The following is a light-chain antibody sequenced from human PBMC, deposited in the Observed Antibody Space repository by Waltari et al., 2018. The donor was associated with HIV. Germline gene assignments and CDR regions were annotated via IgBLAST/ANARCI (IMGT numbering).Light chain of an antibody. CDR3: AAWDDSLNGHVV. CDR1: SSNIGADYD. J-gene: IGLJ2*01. V-gene: IGLV1-40*01. Sequence: QSVLTPPPSVSGAAGQRVTISCPGSSSNIGADYDVHWYQQFPGTAPKLLISTSNNRPSGVPDRFSVSKSGTSASLAISGLQSEDEADYYCAAWDDSLNGHVVFGGGTKLTVL. CDR2: TSN.